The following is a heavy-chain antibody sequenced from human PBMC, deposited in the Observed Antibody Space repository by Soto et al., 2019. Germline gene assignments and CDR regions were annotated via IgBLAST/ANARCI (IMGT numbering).Heavy chain of an antibody. J-gene: IGHJ5*02. CDR3: VKSGTARLLRHSWFDT. CDR2: ITASSAYI. V-gene: IGHV3-21*01. Sequence: EVRLVESGGGLGKPGGSLRLSCAASGFTFNTYDMNWVRQAPGKGLEWVSSITASSAYIYYADSVRGRFTISRDNAKNSLFLEMNSLRAEDTAVYYCVKSGTARLLRHSWFDTWGQGTLVSVSS. CDR1: GFTFNTYD. D-gene: IGHD2-21*01.